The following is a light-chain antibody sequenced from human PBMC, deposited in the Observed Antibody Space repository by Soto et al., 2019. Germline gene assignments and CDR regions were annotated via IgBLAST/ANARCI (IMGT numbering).Light chain of an antibody. CDR2: ATS. CDR3: QRNDSLPLS. J-gene: IGKJ3*01. V-gene: IGKV1-12*01. Sequence: IQMTQSPSSVSASVGDRVTMTCRASQGVVCWFAWYQQKPGKVPKLLIYATSSLHSGVPSRCSGSGSGTDCTLSISSLPPEDFATYYCQRNDSLPLSFGPGTTGAIK. CDR1: QGVVCW.